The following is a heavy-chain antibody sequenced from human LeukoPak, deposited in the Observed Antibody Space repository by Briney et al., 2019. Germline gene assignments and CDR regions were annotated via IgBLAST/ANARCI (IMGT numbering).Heavy chain of an antibody. Sequence: GGSLRLSCAASGFRLSTYAMTWVRQAPGKGLEWVSSITSSGGTTYYADSVKGRFTISRDNSKNTLYLQLNNLRAEDTAIYYCAKDPNGDYIGAFDNWGQGTMVTVSS. D-gene: IGHD2-8*01. CDR1: GFRLSTYA. J-gene: IGHJ3*02. CDR2: ITSSGGTT. CDR3: AKDPNGDYIGAFDN. V-gene: IGHV3-23*01.